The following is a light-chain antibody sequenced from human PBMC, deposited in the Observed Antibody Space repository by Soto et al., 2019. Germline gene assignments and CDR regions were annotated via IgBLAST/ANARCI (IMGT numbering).Light chain of an antibody. CDR2: SNN. Sequence: QSVLTQPPSASGTPGQRVTISCSGSSSNIGSNNVNWYQQLPGTAPKLLIYSNNQRPSGVPDRFSASKSGTSASLAISGLQSEDEADYYCAAWDDSLNGVVFGGGTKLT. CDR3: AAWDDSLNGVV. J-gene: IGLJ2*01. V-gene: IGLV1-44*01. CDR1: SSNIGSNN.